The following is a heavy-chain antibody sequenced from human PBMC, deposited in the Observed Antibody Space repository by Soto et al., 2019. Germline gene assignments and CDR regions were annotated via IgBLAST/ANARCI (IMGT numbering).Heavy chain of an antibody. CDR3: ARAGGSYYYFDY. Sequence: SGTLSLTCTFSGGSINSGGYYWIWVRQHPGKGLEWIGYIYYSGSTYYNPSLKSRVTISVDTSKNQFSLKLSSVTAADTAVYYCARAGGSYYYFDYWGQGTLVTVSS. CDR2: IYYSGST. J-gene: IGHJ4*02. CDR1: GGSINSGGYY. V-gene: IGHV4-31*03. D-gene: IGHD1-26*01.